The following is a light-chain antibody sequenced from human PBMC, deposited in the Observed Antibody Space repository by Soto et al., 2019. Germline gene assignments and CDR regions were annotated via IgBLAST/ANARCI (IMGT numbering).Light chain of an antibody. CDR3: GADHGSGSNFVHVV. Sequence: QPVLTQPPSASASLGASVTLTCTLSSGYSNYKVDWYQQRPGKGPRFVMRVGTGGIVGSKGDGIPDRFSVLGSGLNRYLTIKNIQEEDGSDYHCGADHGSGSNFVHVVFGGGTQLTVL. CDR2: VGTGGIVG. V-gene: IGLV9-49*01. J-gene: IGLJ2*01. CDR1: SGYSNYK.